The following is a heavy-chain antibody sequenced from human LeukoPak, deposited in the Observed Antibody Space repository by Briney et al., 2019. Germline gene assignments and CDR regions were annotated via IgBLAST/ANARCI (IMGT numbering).Heavy chain of an antibody. V-gene: IGHV3-74*01. CDR1: GFTFSGFW. J-gene: IGHJ3*01. CDR2: INSDGGST. D-gene: IGHD3-16*01. Sequence: PGGSLRLSCAASGFTFSGFWMYWVRQAPGKGLGWGSPINSDGGSTTYAGSVKGRFNISRDNAENTVYMQMNSLRAEDTAVYYCARRRERGASDAFAFWGQGTMVTVSS. CDR3: ARRRERGASDAFAF.